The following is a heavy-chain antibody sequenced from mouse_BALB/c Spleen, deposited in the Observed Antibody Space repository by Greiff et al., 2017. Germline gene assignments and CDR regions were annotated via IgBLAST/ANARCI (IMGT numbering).Heavy chain of an antibody. V-gene: IGHV14-3*02. J-gene: IGHJ2*01. CDR1: GFTFTDSY. CDR2: IYPANGNT. D-gene: IGHD1-1*01. CDR3: ARGDYYGSSHEYFDY. Sequence: EVQVVESGAELVKPGASVKLSCTASGFTFTDSYMHWVKQRPEQGLEWIGRIYPANGNTKYDPKFQGKATMTADTSSNTAYLQLSSLTSEDTAVYYGARGDYYGSSHEYFDYWGQGTTVTVS.